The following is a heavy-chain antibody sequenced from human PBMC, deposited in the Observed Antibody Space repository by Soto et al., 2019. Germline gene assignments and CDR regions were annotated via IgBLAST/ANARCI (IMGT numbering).Heavy chain of an antibody. CDR3: AKQRAGYGSGSDTFYFDF. Sequence: PGGSLRLSCSTSGFTFSTYAMNWVRQAPGKGLEWVSALSGSGGTTYYADSVRGRFTISRGNSENTLFLQRSSLRAEDTALYYCAKQRAGYGSGSDTFYFDFWGQGTLVTVSS. CDR2: LSGSGGTT. D-gene: IGHD3-10*01. CDR1: GFTFSTYA. J-gene: IGHJ4*02. V-gene: IGHV3-23*01.